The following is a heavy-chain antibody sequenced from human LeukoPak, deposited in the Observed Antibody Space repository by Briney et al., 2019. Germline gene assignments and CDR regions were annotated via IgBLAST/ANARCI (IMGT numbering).Heavy chain of an antibody. CDR1: GGSINTYY. Sequence: SETLSLTCTVSGGSINTYYWSWIRQPPGKGREGIGYIYYSRRTNYTPSLRSRVTISVDTSKNQFSLKLSSVTAADTAVYYCARGGNYGDYDGYFDCWGQGTLVTVSS. CDR3: ARGGNYGDYDGYFDC. D-gene: IGHD4-17*01. V-gene: IGHV4-59*08. CDR2: IYYSRRT. J-gene: IGHJ4*02.